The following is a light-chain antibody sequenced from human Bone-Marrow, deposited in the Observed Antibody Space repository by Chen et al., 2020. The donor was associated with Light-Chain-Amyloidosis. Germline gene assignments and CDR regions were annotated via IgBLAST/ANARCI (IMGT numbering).Light chain of an antibody. Sequence: DIRMTQSPSSLAASVGDRVSISCRASQGISRYLNWYQQKPGEATKLLIYAIFNLQSGVPSRFSGSGSGTDFTLTISSLQPEDFATYFCEQSYSTPTFGEGTKVEIK. V-gene: IGKV1-39*01. CDR1: QGISRY. CDR2: AIF. CDR3: EQSYSTPT. J-gene: IGKJ4*01.